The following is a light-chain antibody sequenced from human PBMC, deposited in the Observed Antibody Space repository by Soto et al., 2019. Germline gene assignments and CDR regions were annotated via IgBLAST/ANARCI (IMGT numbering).Light chain of an antibody. CDR3: QQYAESPIT. CDR2: GAS. J-gene: IGKJ5*01. CDR1: QSVSSNS. Sequence: EIVLTQSPGTLSLSPGEGDTLSCRASQSVSSNSLAWYQQKPGQAPRLLIYGASTRATGIPDRFSGGGSGTDFTLTISRLEPEDIAVFYCQQYAESPITFGQGTRLEIK. V-gene: IGKV3-20*01.